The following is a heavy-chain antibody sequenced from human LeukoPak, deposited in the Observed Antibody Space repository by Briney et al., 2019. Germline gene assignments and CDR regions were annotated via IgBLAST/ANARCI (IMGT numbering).Heavy chain of an antibody. Sequence: GASVKVSCKASGYTFTGYYMHWVRQAPGQGLEWMGWINPSSGGTNYAQKFQGRVTMTRDTSISTAYMELSRLRSDDTAVYYCARGYYYDSSGYSPDYWGQGTLVTVSS. D-gene: IGHD3-22*01. CDR3: ARGYYYDSSGYSPDY. J-gene: IGHJ4*02. V-gene: IGHV1-2*02. CDR1: GYTFTGYY. CDR2: INPSSGGT.